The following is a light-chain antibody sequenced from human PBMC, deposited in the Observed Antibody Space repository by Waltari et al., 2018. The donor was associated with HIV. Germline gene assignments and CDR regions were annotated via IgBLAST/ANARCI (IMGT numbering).Light chain of an antibody. Sequence: SAVTQPASVSGLPGQSITISCTGDDSDFGLYNLVSWYQHTPDTLPRLILYDVDSRSSVISHRFSGSMSGHTASLNIAGLRAEDEADYYCASFTGDHTLLFGGGTKVTVL. CDR1: DSDFGLYNL. CDR3: ASFTGDHTLL. J-gene: IGLJ2*01. CDR2: DVD. V-gene: IGLV2-14*01.